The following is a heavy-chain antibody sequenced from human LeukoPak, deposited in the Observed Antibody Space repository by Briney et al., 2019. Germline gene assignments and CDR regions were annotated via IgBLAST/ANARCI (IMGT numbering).Heavy chain of an antibody. Sequence: GGSLRLSCAASGFTFSSYAMHWVRQAPGKGLEWVAVISYDGSNKYYADSVKGRFTISRDNSKNTLYLQMNSLRAEDTAVYYCARDPKSSRYTSNPHPTYSDYWGQGTLVTVSS. CDR2: ISYDGSNK. CDR3: ARDPKSSRYTSNPHPTYSDY. J-gene: IGHJ4*02. D-gene: IGHD2-2*02. V-gene: IGHV3-30-3*01. CDR1: GFTFSSYA.